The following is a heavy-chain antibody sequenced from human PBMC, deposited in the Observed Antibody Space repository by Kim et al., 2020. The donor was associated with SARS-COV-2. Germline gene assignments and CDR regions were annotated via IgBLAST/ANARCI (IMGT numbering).Heavy chain of an antibody. CDR3: ASRGKYSSGWWYY. CDR1: GGSLSGYY. D-gene: IGHD6-19*01. V-gene: IGHV4-34*01. J-gene: IGHJ4*02. CDR2: INHSGST. Sequence: SETLSLTCAVYGGSLSGYYWSWIRQPPGKGLEWIGEINHSGSTNYNPSLKSRVTISVDTSKNQFSLKLSSVTAADTAVYYCASRGKYSSGWWYYWGQGTL.